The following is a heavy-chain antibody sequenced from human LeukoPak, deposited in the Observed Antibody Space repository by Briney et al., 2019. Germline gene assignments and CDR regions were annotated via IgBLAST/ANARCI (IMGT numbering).Heavy chain of an antibody. CDR1: GFTFSSYG. J-gene: IGHJ4*02. CDR3: AKSASSSTSDFH. Sequence: PGGSLRLSCAASGFTFSSYGMRWVRQAPGKGLEWVAVISYDGSNKYYADSVKGRFTISRDNSKNTLYLQMNSLRAEDTAVYYCAKSASSSTSDFHWGQGTLVTVSS. V-gene: IGHV3-30*18. D-gene: IGHD2-2*01. CDR2: ISYDGSNK.